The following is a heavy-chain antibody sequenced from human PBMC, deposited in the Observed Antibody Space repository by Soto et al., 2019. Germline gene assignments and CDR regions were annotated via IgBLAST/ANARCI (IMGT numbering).Heavy chain of an antibody. CDR2: IYSGGST. J-gene: IGHJ3*02. CDR1: GFTVSSNY. V-gene: IGHV3-66*01. CDR3: AREIVVVVAASHAFDI. D-gene: IGHD2-15*01. Sequence: GGSLRLSCAASGFTVSSNYMSWVRQAPGKGLEWVSVIYSGGSTYYADSVKGRFTISRDNSKNTLYLQMNSLRAEDTAVYYCAREIVVVVAASHAFDIWGQGTMVTVSS.